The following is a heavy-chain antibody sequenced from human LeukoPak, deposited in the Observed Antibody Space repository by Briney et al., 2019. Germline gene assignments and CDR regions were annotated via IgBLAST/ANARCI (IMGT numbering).Heavy chain of an antibody. D-gene: IGHD3-10*01. CDR1: GGSITTYY. CDR3: ATDRYFGSGSYYKFDF. V-gene: IGHV4-34*01. Sequence: PSETLSLTCTVSGGSITTYYWSWIRQPPGKGLEWIGEINHSGSTNYNPSLKSRVSISVDTSKKQFSLSLNSVTAADTAVYYCATDRYFGSGSYYKFDFWGQGTLVTVSS. CDR2: INHSGST. J-gene: IGHJ4*02.